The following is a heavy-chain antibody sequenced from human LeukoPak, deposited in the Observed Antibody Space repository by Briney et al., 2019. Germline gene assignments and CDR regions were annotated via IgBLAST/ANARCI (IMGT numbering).Heavy chain of an antibody. CDR3: ARAPFTSGDYINNWFDP. CDR2: IYYSGST. Sequence: SETLSLTCTVSGGSISNYYWTWIRQPPGKGLEWIGYIYYSGSTNYNPSLKSRVTISVDTSKNQFSLKLSSVTAADTAVYYCARAPFTSGDYINNWFDPWGQGTLVTVSS. CDR1: GGSISNYY. V-gene: IGHV4-59*08. D-gene: IGHD4-17*01. J-gene: IGHJ5*02.